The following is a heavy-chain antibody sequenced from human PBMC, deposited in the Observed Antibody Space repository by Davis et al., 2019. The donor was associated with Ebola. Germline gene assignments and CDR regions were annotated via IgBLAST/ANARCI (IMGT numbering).Heavy chain of an antibody. V-gene: IGHV3-23*01. D-gene: IGHD2-2*01. CDR3: AKGEQYCSDISCYSFDAFGS. Sequence: GESLKISCAASGFTFNKYEMNWVRQAPGKGLEWVASISGSGNTTYYADSMKGRFTISRDASRPTLFLQMIGLRAEDTAIYYCAKGEQYCSDISCYSFDAFGSWGQGTMVTVSS. CDR2: ISGSGNTT. J-gene: IGHJ3*02. CDR1: GFTFNKYE.